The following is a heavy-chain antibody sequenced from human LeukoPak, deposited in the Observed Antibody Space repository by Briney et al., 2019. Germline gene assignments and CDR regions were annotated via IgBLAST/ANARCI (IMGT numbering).Heavy chain of an antibody. CDR2: IYPGDSDT. D-gene: IGHD3-22*01. CDR1: GYSFASSW. V-gene: IGHV5-51*01. Sequence: GESLKISCTASGYSFASSWIAWVRQMPGKGLEWMGIIYPGDSDTRYSPSFQGQVTISADKSISTAYLQWSSLKASDTAMYYCARRMDYYDSSGYYVYAFDIWGQGTMVTVSS. CDR3: ARRMDYYDSSGYYVYAFDI. J-gene: IGHJ3*02.